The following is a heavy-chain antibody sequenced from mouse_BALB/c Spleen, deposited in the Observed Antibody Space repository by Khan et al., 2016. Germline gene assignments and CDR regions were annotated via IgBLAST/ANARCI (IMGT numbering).Heavy chain of an antibody. CDR3: ARGDWYFEV. J-gene: IGHJ1*01. CDR2: IFYSGST. Sequence: EVQLQESGPGLVKPSQSLSLTCTVTGYSITSDYAWSWIRQFPGNKLEWMGYIFYSGSTTYNPSLKSRISITRDTSKNQFFLQLHSVTTEDTATYSGARGDWYFEVCGAGTTGTVSS. V-gene: IGHV3-2*02. CDR1: GYSITSDYA.